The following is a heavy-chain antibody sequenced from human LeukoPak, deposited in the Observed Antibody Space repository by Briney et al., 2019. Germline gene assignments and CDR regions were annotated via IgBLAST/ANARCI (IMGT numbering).Heavy chain of an antibody. Sequence: GGSLRLSCAASGFTFSSYSMTWVRQAPGKGLEWVSSISSSSSYIYYADSVKGRFTISRDNAKNSLYLQMNSLRAEDTAVYYCARGPFSFIAAHNGEEYYFDYWGQGTLVTVSS. D-gene: IGHD6-13*01. CDR3: ARGPFSFIAAHNGEEYYFDY. J-gene: IGHJ4*02. CDR1: GFTFSSYS. CDR2: ISSSSSYI. V-gene: IGHV3-21*01.